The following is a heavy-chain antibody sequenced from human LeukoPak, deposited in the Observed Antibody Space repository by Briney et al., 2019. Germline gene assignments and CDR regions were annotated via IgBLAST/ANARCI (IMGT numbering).Heavy chain of an antibody. Sequence: SVKVSCKASGGTFSSYAISWVRQAPGQGLEWMGGIIPIFGTANYAQKLQGRVTMTTDTPTSTAYMELRSLRSDDTAVYYCAREWGGMKDSSSWYVPFDYWGQGTLVTVSS. D-gene: IGHD6-13*01. V-gene: IGHV1-69*05. CDR2: IIPIFGTA. CDR3: AREWGGMKDSSSWYVPFDY. J-gene: IGHJ4*02. CDR1: GGTFSSYA.